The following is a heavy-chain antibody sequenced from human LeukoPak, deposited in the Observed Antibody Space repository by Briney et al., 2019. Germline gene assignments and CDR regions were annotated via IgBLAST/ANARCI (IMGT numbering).Heavy chain of an antibody. CDR3: AIQGGDYGYLGQFDP. CDR2: IYYSGST. CDR1: GGSISSSSYY. J-gene: IGHJ5*02. D-gene: IGHD5-18*01. V-gene: IGHV4-39*01. Sequence: SETLSLTCTVSGGSISSSSYYWGWIRQPPGTGLEWLGSIYYSGSTYYNPSLKSRVTISVDTSKNQFSLKLSSVTAADTAVYYCAIQGGDYGYLGQFDPWGQGTLVTVSS.